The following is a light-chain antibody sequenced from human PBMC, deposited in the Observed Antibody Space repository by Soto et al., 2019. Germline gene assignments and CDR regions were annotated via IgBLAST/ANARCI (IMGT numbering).Light chain of an antibody. CDR1: SSNIVKNY. CDR3: GTWDISLSVV. V-gene: IGLV1-51*01. J-gene: IGLJ2*01. CDR2: DND. Sequence: QSALTQPPSVSAAPGQKVTISCSGSSSNIVKNYVYWYQQLPGTAPKLLIFDNDKRPSGIPDRFSGSKSGTSATLGITGLQTGDEADYYCGTWDISLSVVFGGGTKLTVL.